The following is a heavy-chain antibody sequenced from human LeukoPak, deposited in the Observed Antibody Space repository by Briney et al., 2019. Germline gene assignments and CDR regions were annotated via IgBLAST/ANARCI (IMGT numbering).Heavy chain of an antibody. CDR1: GFIFSNYG. D-gene: IGHD6-6*01. J-gene: IGHJ3*02. V-gene: IGHV3-43*02. CDR2: ISGDGGST. CDR3: AKDRSGYSSSSYAFDI. Sequence: GGSLRLSCAASGFIFSNYGMHWVRQAPGKGLEWVSLISGDGGSTYYADSVKGRFTISRDNSKNSLYLQMNSLRTEDTALYYCAKDRSGYSSSSYAFDIWGQGTMVTVSS.